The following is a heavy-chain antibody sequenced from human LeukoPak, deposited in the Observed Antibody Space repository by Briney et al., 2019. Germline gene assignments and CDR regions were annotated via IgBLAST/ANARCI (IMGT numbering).Heavy chain of an antibody. J-gene: IGHJ6*02. D-gene: IGHD3-22*01. CDR1: GFTFSSYW. CDR3: ARDFRYYDSSGPSYYYYGMDV. CDR2: IKQDGSKK. Sequence: GGSLRVSCAASGFTFSSYWMSWVRQAPGEGVEWVANIKQDGSKKYYVDSMKGRFTISRDNAKNSLYLQMNSLRAEDTAVYYCARDFRYYDSSGPSYYYYGMDVWGQGTTVTVSS. V-gene: IGHV3-7*01.